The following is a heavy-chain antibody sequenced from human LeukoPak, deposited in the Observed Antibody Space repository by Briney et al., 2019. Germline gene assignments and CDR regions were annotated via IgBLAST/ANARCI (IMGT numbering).Heavy chain of an antibody. Sequence: GGSLRLSCAASGFTFSDYYMSWIRQAPGKGLEWVSYISSSGSTIYYADSVKGRFTISRDNAKNSLYLQMNSLRAEDTAVYYCARDRIFGEYYMDVWGKGTTVTVSS. J-gene: IGHJ6*03. CDR1: GFTFSDYY. D-gene: IGHD3-10*01. V-gene: IGHV3-11*04. CDR2: ISSSGSTI. CDR3: ARDRIFGEYYMDV.